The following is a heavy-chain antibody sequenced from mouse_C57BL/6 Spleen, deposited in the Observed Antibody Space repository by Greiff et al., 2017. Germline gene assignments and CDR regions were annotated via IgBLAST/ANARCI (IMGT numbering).Heavy chain of an antibody. Sequence: EVKLMESGAELVRPGASVKLSCTASGFNIKDDYMHWVKQRPEQGLEWIGWIDPENGDTEYASKFQGKATITAATSSNTAYLQLSSLTSEDTAVYYCTTDYYGSSVFQFDDWGQGTTLTVSS. CDR2: IDPENGDT. CDR1: GFNIKDDY. CDR3: TTDYYGSSVFQFDD. D-gene: IGHD1-1*01. V-gene: IGHV14-4*01. J-gene: IGHJ2*01.